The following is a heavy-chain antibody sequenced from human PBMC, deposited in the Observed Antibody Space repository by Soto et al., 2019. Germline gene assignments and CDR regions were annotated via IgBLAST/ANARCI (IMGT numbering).Heavy chain of an antibody. V-gene: IGHV4-31*03. J-gene: IGHJ1*01. CDR3: ARGKYSSSWYNFQH. CDR2: IYYSGRT. D-gene: IGHD6-13*01. Sequence: SETLSLTCTVSGGSISNGHDYWTWIRQHPGKGLEWIGYIYYSGRTYYNPSLESRLTMSVDTSKNQFSLKLSSVTAADTAVYYCARGKYSSSWYNFQHWGQGTLVTVS. CDR1: GGSISNGHDY.